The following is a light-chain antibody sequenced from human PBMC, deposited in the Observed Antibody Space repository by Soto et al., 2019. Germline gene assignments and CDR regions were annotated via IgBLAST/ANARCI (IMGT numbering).Light chain of an antibody. CDR1: SSDVGSYNL. CDR3: CSYAGSSTWV. J-gene: IGLJ3*02. Sequence: QSVLTQPASVSGSPGQSITISCTGTSSDVGSYNLVSWYQQHPGKAPKLMIYEGGKRPSGVSNRFSGSKSGNTASLTISGLQAEDEADYYCCSYAGSSTWVFGGGTKVTVL. CDR2: EGG. V-gene: IGLV2-23*01.